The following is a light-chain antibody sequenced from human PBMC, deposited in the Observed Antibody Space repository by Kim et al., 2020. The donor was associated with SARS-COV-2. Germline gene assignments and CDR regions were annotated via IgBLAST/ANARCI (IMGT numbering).Light chain of an antibody. V-gene: IGLV2-14*03. CDR3: SSYTSSDTLL. Sequence: GQSITISCTGTSSDVGGYNFVSWYQQHPGKAPKLIIFDVSNRPSGVSNRFSGSKSGNTASLTISGLQAEDEADYYCSSYTSSDTLLFGGGTQLTVL. CDR1: SSDVGGYNF. CDR2: DVS. J-gene: IGLJ2*01.